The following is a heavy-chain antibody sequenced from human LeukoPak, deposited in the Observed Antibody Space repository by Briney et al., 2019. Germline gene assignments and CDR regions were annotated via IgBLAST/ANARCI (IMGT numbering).Heavy chain of an antibody. J-gene: IGHJ5*02. CDR2: IFPGDSNT. V-gene: IGHV5-51*01. CDR1: GYSFTNNW. Sequence: GESLKISCKSSGYSFTNNWIGWVRQMPGKGLEWMGIIFPGDSNTKYSPPFQGQVTISVDKSITTAYLQWSSLKASDTAMYYCVRSPACSGGDCYPNWFDPWGQGTLVTVSS. D-gene: IGHD2-15*01. CDR3: VRSPACSGGDCYPNWFDP.